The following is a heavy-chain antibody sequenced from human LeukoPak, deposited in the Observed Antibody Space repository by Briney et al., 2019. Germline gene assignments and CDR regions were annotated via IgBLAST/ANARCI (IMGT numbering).Heavy chain of an antibody. CDR1: GGSLSSSNW. V-gene: IGHV4-4*02. CDR2: IYHSGST. Sequence: SGTLSLTCAVYGGSLSSSNWWCWVRQPPGKGLEWNGEIYHSGSTKYNPSLESRVTISVDPSKNQFSLRLSSVTAAVTAVYYCARIGLGSSEDYWGQGTLVTVSS. J-gene: IGHJ4*02. CDR3: ARIGLGSSEDY. D-gene: IGHD2-2*01.